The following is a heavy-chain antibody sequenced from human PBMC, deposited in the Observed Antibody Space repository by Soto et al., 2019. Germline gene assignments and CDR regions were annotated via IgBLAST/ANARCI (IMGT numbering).Heavy chain of an antibody. CDR2: INPSGGST. Sequence: XSVKVSYKASGYTFTSYYMHLLRQAPGQGLEWMGIINPSGGSTSYAQKFQGRVTMTRDTSTSTVYMELRSLRSEDTAVYCCARDGSALWFDPWGQGTLVTVSS. V-gene: IGHV1-46*03. CDR3: ARDGSALWFDP. J-gene: IGHJ5*02. CDR1: GYTFTSYY.